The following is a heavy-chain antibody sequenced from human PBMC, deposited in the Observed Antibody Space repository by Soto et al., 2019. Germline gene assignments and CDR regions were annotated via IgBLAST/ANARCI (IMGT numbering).Heavy chain of an antibody. CDR2: IPYSGST. CDR1: GGSISSFY. V-gene: IGHV4-59*01. Sequence: ETLSLTCTFSGGSISSFYWSWIRQSPGKELEWIGNIPYSGSTNYNPSLMGRITISIDTSKNQFSLELSSVTAADTAVYYCATAPNWYYFDFWGQGALVTVSS. D-gene: IGHD7-27*01. J-gene: IGHJ4*02. CDR3: ATAPNWYYFDF.